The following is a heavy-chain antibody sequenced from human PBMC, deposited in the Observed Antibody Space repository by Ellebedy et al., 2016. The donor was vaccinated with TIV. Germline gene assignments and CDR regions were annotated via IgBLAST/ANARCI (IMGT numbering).Heavy chain of an antibody. D-gene: IGHD2-8*02. CDR3: ARDAHQSSTGPVSGALDI. CDR2: VVGSGGGK. Sequence: GESLKISCAASGFTFSTYALSWVRQAPGKGLEWVSGVVGSGGGKYYADSVKGRFTISRDNPKNTLYLQMTSLRAEDTATYYCARDAHQSSTGPVSGALDIWGPGTTVTVSS. J-gene: IGHJ3*02. V-gene: IGHV3-23*01. CDR1: GFTFSTYA.